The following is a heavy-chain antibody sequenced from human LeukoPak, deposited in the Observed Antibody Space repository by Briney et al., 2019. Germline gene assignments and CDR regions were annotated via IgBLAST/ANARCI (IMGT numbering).Heavy chain of an antibody. D-gene: IGHD1-1*01. CDR1: GVTFSSYS. V-gene: IGHV3-21*01. Sequence: AGSLRLSCAASGVTFSSYSMNWIRKAPAKGLERVSSVSISSDYIYYADSVKGRFTISRENAKNSMDLQMTCMRAEDTAIYYCATHRCAQLSWGQGTLVTVSS. CDR3: ATHRCAQLS. CDR2: VSISSDYI. J-gene: IGHJ5*02.